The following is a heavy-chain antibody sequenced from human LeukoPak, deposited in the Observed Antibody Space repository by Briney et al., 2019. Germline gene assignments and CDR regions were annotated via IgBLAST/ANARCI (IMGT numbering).Heavy chain of an antibody. CDR2: IYTSGST. Sequence: PSETLSLTCTVSGGSISSYYWSWIRQPPGKGLEWIGYIYTSGSTNYNPSLKSRVIISVDTSKNQFSLKLSSVTAADTAVYYCARQYSSSSLFDPWGQGTLVTVSS. D-gene: IGHD6-13*01. CDR3: ARQYSSSSLFDP. J-gene: IGHJ5*02. V-gene: IGHV4-4*09. CDR1: GGSISSYY.